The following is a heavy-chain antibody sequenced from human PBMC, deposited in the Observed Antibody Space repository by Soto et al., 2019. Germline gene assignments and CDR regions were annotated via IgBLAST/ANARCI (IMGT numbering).Heavy chain of an antibody. CDR1: GSSMTTYY. D-gene: IGHD1-1*01. Sequence: PSETLSLTCSVSGSSMTTYYWHWIRQAPGKGLEWIGFIYNSGRGSTGSNPSLSSRVTFSIETSKNQFSLKLDSVTAADTAVYYCARERDWNDDDYYYGMDVWGQGTTVTVSS. V-gene: IGHV4-59*01. CDR3: ARERDWNDDDYYYGMDV. CDR2: IYNSGRGST. J-gene: IGHJ6*02.